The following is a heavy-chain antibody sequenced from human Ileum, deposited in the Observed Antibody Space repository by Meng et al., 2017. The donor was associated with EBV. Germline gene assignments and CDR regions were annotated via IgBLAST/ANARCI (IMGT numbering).Heavy chain of an antibody. CDR3: ARGKSGSYSLDY. CDR2: INPNTGGT. CDR1: GYTFTGYY. J-gene: IGHJ4*02. D-gene: IGHD3-10*01. Sequence: QVQLVQSGAEVKKPGAQVKVSCKASGYTFTGYYMHWVRQAPGQGLEWMGRINPNTGGTNYAQNFQGRVTMTRDTSITTAYMELSRLRSADTAMYYCARGKSGSYSLDYWGQGTLVTVSS. V-gene: IGHV1-2*06.